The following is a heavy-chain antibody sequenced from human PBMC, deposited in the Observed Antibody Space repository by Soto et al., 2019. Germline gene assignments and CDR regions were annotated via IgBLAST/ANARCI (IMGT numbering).Heavy chain of an antibody. Sequence: PGGSLRLSCAASGFTFSSYWMSWVRQAPGKGLEWVANIKQDGSEKYYVDSVKGRFTISRDNAKNSLYLQMNSLRAEDTAVYYCARVVVPAAISYYYYYMDVWGKGTTVTVSS. J-gene: IGHJ6*03. CDR1: GFTFSSYW. D-gene: IGHD2-2*01. CDR3: ARVVVPAAISYYYYYMDV. V-gene: IGHV3-7*01. CDR2: IKQDGSEK.